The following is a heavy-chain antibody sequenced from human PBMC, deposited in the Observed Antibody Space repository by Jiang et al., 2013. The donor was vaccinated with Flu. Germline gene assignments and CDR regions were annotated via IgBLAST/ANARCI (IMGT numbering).Heavy chain of an antibody. V-gene: IGHV1-3*01. CDR2: STLAMVT. D-gene: IGHD4-17*01. CDR1: TFTSYA. Sequence: TFTSYAMHWVRQAPDKGLSGWDGSTLAMVTQNNSQKFQGRVTITRDTSASTAYMELSSLRSEDTAVYYCARDPLGDGDYVDNWFDPWGQGTLVTVSS. CDR3: ARDPLGDGDYVDNWFDP. J-gene: IGHJ5*02.